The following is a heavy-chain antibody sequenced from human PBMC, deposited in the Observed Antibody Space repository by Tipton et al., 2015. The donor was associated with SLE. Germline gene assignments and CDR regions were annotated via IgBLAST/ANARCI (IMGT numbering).Heavy chain of an antibody. Sequence: QSGPEVKKPGSSVKVSCKASGGTFSSYSITWVRQAPGQGLEWMGGIVPFFHTANYAQKFQGRVTTTTDESTSTAYMELSSLRSEDTAVYYCARALHCSSATCFFDYWGQGTLVTVSS. CDR1: GGTFSSYS. CDR2: IVPFFHTA. CDR3: ARALHCSSATCFFDY. V-gene: IGHV1-69*05. J-gene: IGHJ4*02. D-gene: IGHD2-2*01.